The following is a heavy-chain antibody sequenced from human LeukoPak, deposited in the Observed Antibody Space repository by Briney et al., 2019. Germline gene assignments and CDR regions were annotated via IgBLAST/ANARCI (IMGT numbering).Heavy chain of an antibody. D-gene: IGHD3-10*01. CDR3: ARGRITMIRGVIIRKGPPEDYYYMDV. CDR1: GYTFTGYY. CDR2: INPNSGGT. V-gene: IGHV1-2*02. J-gene: IGHJ6*03. Sequence: ASVKVSCKASGYTFTGYYMHWVRQAPGQGLEWMGWINPNSGGTNYAQKFQGRVTMTRDTSISTAYMELSRLRSDDTAVYFCARGRITMIRGVIIRKGPPEDYYYMDVWGKGTTVTVSS.